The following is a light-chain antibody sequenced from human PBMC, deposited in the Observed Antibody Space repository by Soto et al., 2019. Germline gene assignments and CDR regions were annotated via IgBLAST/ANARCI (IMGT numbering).Light chain of an antibody. CDR3: QQYNTWPRR. Sequence: DIVMTQSPATLSVSLGERATISCRASQSVSTNLVWYQQKPGQAPRLLIYGASTRESGIPSRFSGSGSGTEFTLTIFSLRSEDFAVYYCQQYNTWPRRFGEGTKVDIK. V-gene: IGKV3-15*01. J-gene: IGKJ1*01. CDR1: QSVSTN. CDR2: GAS.